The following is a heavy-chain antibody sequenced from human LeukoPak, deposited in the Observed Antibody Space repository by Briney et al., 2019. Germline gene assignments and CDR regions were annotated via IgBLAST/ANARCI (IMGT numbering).Heavy chain of an antibody. CDR3: ARRNSWSGHSFDY. J-gene: IGHJ4*02. Sequence: GGSLRLSCAASGFTFSRYWMNWVRQAPGKGLEWVANIKQDGSEKYYVDSVKGRFTISRDNTKNSLYLQMNSLRAEDTAVYYCARRNSWSGHSFDYWGQGTLVTVAS. D-gene: IGHD3-3*01. CDR1: GFTFSRYW. V-gene: IGHV3-7*01. CDR2: IKQDGSEK.